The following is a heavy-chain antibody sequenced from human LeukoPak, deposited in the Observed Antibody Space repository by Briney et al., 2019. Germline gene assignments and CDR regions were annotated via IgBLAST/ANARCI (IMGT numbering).Heavy chain of an antibody. Sequence: PGGSLRLSCAASGFTFSSYAMSCVRQAPGKGLEWVSAISGSGGSTYYADSVKGRFTISRDNSKNTLYLQMNSLRAEDTAVYYCAKIHPRGVVVITIDAFDIWGQGTMVTVSS. V-gene: IGHV3-23*01. D-gene: IGHD3-22*01. CDR2: ISGSGGST. CDR3: AKIHPRGVVVITIDAFDI. CDR1: GFTFSSYA. J-gene: IGHJ3*02.